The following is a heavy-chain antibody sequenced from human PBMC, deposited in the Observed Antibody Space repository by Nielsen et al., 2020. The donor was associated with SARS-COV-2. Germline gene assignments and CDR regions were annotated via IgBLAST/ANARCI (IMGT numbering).Heavy chain of an antibody. V-gene: IGHV4-59*08. D-gene: IGHD3-3*01. Sequence: RQAPGKGLEWIGYIYYSGSTNYNPSLKSRVTISVDTSKNQFSLKLSSVTAADTAVYYCARQGSITIFGVVIPGYYYYGMDVWGQGTTVTVSS. CDR3: ARQGSITIFGVVIPGYYYYGMDV. J-gene: IGHJ6*02. CDR2: IYYSGST.